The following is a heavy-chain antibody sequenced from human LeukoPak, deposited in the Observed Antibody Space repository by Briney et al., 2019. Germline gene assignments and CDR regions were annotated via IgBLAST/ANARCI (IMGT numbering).Heavy chain of an antibody. CDR3: ARVPATAIHVGLGTDY. Sequence: ASVKVSCKASGYTFTSYDINWVRQATGQGLEWMGWMNPNSGNTGYAQKFQGRVTMTRNTSISTAYMELSSLRSEDTAVYYCARVPATAIHVGLGTDYWGQGTLVTVSS. CDR2: MNPNSGNT. D-gene: IGHD2-2*02. J-gene: IGHJ4*02. CDR1: GYTFTSYD. V-gene: IGHV1-8*01.